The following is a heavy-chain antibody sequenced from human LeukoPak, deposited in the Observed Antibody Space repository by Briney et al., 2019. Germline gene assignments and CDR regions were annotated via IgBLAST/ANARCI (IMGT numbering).Heavy chain of an antibody. CDR3: AKWGDSDVLTGYYVSDY. V-gene: IGHV3-23*01. CDR2: ITGSGGNT. Sequence: GGSLRLSCAASGFTFSNYAMSWVRQAPGKGLEWVSAITGSGGNTYYADSVKGRFTISRANSKKTVFLQMNSLRDEDTAVYYCAKWGDSDVLTGYYVSDYWGQGTLVTVSS. CDR1: GFTFSNYA. J-gene: IGHJ4*02. D-gene: IGHD3-9*01.